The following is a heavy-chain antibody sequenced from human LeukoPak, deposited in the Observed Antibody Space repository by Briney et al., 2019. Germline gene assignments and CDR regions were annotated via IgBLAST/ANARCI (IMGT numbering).Heavy chain of an antibody. CDR1: GYTFTSYY. Sequence: GASVKVSCKASGYTFTSYYMHWVRQAPGQGLEWMGIINPSGGSTSYAQKFQGRVTMTTDTSTSTVYMELSSLRSEDTAVYYCARANDSSGYYPNYYYMDVWGKGTAVTISS. CDR3: ARANDSSGYYPNYYYMDV. J-gene: IGHJ6*03. CDR2: INPSGGST. D-gene: IGHD3-22*01. V-gene: IGHV1-46*01.